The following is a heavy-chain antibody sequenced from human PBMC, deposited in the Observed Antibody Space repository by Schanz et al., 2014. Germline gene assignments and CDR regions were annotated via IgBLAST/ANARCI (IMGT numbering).Heavy chain of an antibody. CDR1: GGSISSSNW. J-gene: IGHJ5*02. Sequence: QVQLQESGPGLVKPSGTLSLTCAVSGGSISSSNWWSWVRQPPGKGREWIGEIYHSGSTNYKPSLKSRATIPADKSKNQFSLKLRSVTAADTAVYYCARRSVSPSGNSYGYVVAWFDPWGQGTLVTVSS. V-gene: IGHV4-4*02. CDR3: ARRSVSPSGNSYGYVVAWFDP. CDR2: IYHSGST. D-gene: IGHD5-18*01.